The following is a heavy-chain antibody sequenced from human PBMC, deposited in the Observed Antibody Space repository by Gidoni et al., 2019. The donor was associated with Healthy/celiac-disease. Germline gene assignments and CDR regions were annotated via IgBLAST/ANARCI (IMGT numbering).Heavy chain of an antibody. Sequence: GKGLEWVSYISSSSSTIYYADSVKGRFTISRDNAKNSLYLQMNSLRAEDTAVYYCARGNDILTGYTSHFDYWGQGTLVTVSS. CDR3: ARGNDILTGYTSHFDY. V-gene: IGHV3-48*01. CDR2: ISSSSSTI. J-gene: IGHJ4*02. D-gene: IGHD3-9*01.